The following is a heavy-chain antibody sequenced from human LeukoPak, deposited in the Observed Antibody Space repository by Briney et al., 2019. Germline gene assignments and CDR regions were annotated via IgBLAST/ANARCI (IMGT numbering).Heavy chain of an antibody. CDR1: GYSFTSYW. J-gene: IGHJ6*03. D-gene: IGHD6-13*01. V-gene: IGHV5-51*01. CDR2: IYPGDSGT. CDR3: ARHGYSSSWYTNWSYYYYMDV. Sequence: PGESLKISCKGSGYSFTSYWIGWVRQMPGKGLEWMGIIYPGDSGTRYSPSFQGQVTISADKSISTAYLQWSSLKALDTAMYYCARHGYSSSWYTNWSYYYYMDVWGKGTTVTVSS.